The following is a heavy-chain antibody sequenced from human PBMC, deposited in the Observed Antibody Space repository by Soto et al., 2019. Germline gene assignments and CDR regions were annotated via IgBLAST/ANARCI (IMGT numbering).Heavy chain of an antibody. V-gene: IGHV3-66*01. CDR3: ARAYGGRHFDY. CDR2: IYSEGTT. CDR1: GFTVGNY. Sequence: EVQMVESGGGLVQPGGSLRLSCAASGFTVGNYMSWVRQAPGKGLEWVSVIYSEGTTYYTDSVKGRFTISRDNSKNTLYLQMNSLRADDTAVYYGARAYGGRHFDYWGQGTLVTVSS. D-gene: IGHD4-17*01. J-gene: IGHJ4*02.